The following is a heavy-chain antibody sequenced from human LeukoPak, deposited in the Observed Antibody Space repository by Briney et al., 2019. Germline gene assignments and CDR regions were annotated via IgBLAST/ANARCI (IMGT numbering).Heavy chain of an antibody. CDR2: VYHGGSS. D-gene: IGHD6-6*01. CDR1: GYSISSGFY. CDR3: ARRVGSSDCFDY. V-gene: IGHV4-38-2*02. Sequence: SETLSLTCTVSGYSISSGFYWGWIRQPPGKGLEWIGNVYHGGSSYYNPSLRSRVTISVDTSKNQFSLNLYSVTAADTAVYYCARRVGSSDCFDYWGQGTLVTVSS. J-gene: IGHJ4*02.